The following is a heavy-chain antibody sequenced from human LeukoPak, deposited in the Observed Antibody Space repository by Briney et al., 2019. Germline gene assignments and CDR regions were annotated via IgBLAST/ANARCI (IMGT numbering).Heavy chain of an antibody. V-gene: IGHV1-8*02. J-gene: IGHJ5*02. CDR1: GYTFTSYD. CDR3: ARAGLLRKNWFDP. CDR2: MNPNSGNT. Sequence: ASVKVSCKASGYTFTSYDINWVRQATGQGLEWMGWMNPNSGNTGYAQRFQGRVTMTRNTSISTAYMELSSLRSEDTAVYYCARAGLLRKNWFDPWGQGTLVTVSS. D-gene: IGHD1-14*01.